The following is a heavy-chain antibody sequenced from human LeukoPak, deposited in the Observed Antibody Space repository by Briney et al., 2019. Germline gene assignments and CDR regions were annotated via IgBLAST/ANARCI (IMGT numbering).Heavy chain of an antibody. Sequence: GASVKVSCKASGYTFTGYYMHWVRQAPGQGLEWMGWINPNSGDTNYAQKFQGRVTMTRDTSISTAYMELSRLRSDDTAVYYCARSLRIAVAGTGFWGQGTLVTVSS. CDR3: ARSLRIAVAGTGF. CDR2: INPNSGDT. CDR1: GYTFTGYY. D-gene: IGHD6-19*01. V-gene: IGHV1-2*02. J-gene: IGHJ4*02.